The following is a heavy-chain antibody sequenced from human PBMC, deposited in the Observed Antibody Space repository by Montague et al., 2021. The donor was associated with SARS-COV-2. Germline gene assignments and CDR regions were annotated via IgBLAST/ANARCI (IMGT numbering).Heavy chain of an antibody. V-gene: IGHV2-70*01. Sequence: PALRKPTQTLTLTCTFSGFSLSTSGMCVSWIRQPPGKALEWLALIDWDDDKYYSTSLKTRLTISKDTSKNQVVLTMTNMDPVDTATYYCARIRDYDISTGSYSGFDYWGQGTLVTVSS. D-gene: IGHD3-9*01. CDR1: GFSLSTSGMC. CDR2: IDWDDDK. CDR3: ARIRDYDISTGSYSGFDY. J-gene: IGHJ4*02.